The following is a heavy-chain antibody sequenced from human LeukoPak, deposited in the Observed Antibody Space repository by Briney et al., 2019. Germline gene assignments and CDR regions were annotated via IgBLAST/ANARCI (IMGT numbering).Heavy chain of an antibody. CDR3: ASRPAGTTWYGVFDY. CDR2: VFNGGTT. D-gene: IGHD6-13*01. CDR1: GASINSHY. V-gene: IGHV4-59*11. Sequence: PSETLSLTCSVSGASINSHYWSWIRQSPGKGLEWIGYVFNGGTTNYNPSLKSRVTMSLDTSRDQFSLRLSSVTAADTAIYYCASRPAGTTWYGVFDYWGQGTLVTVSS. J-gene: IGHJ4*02.